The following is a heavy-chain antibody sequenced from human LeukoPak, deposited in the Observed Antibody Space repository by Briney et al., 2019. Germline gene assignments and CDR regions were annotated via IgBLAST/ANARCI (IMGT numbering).Heavy chain of an antibody. CDR1: GFRFSSYE. J-gene: IGHJ4*02. D-gene: IGHD2-15*01. Sequence: GGSLRLSCAASGFRFSSYEMNWVRQAPGRGLEWVSYISGSGTTIYYAESVKGRFTISRDNGKESLYLQMSSLRAEDTATYYCARDYEAWCSGGNCYPYYFDYWGQGTLVTVSS. CDR2: ISGSGTTI. CDR3: ARDYEAWCSGGNCYPYYFDY. V-gene: IGHV3-48*03.